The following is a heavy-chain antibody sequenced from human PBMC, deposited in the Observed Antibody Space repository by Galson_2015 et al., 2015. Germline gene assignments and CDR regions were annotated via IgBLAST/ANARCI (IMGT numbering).Heavy chain of an antibody. CDR2: MNPNSGNT. D-gene: IGHD1-26*01. CDR3: ARGPRSDYNYYGMDV. Sequence: SVKVSCKASGYTFTSYDINWVRQATGQGLEWMGWMNPNSGNTGYAQKFQGRVTMTRNTSISTAYMELSSLRSEDTAVYYCARGPRSDYNYYGMDVWGQGTTVTVSS. V-gene: IGHV1-8*01. J-gene: IGHJ6*02. CDR1: GYTFTSYD.